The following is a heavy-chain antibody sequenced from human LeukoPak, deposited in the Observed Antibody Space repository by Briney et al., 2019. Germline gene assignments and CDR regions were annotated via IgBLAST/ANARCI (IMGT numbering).Heavy chain of an antibody. Sequence: SETLSLTCTVSGGSISSSSYYWGWIRQPPGKGLEWIGSIYYSGSTYYNPSLKSRVTISVDTSKNQFSLKLSSVTAADTAVYYCARLIAASCLRYYFDYWGQGTLVTVSS. J-gene: IGHJ4*02. CDR3: ARLIAASCLRYYFDY. CDR2: IYYSGST. CDR1: GGSISSSSYY. D-gene: IGHD6-6*01. V-gene: IGHV4-39*01.